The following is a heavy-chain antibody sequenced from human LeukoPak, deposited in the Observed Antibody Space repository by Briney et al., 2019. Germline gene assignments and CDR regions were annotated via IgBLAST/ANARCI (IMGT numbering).Heavy chain of an antibody. CDR2: ISYDGSNK. D-gene: IGHD4-11*01. CDR1: GFTFSSYW. J-gene: IGHJ4*02. CDR3: ARATTPTVLGDY. V-gene: IGHV3-30-3*01. Sequence: PGGSLRLSCAASGFTFSSYWMHWVRQAPGKGLEWVAVISYDGSNKYYADSVKGRFTISRDNSKNTLFLQMNSLRAEDTAVYYCARATTPTVLGDYWGQGTLVTVSS.